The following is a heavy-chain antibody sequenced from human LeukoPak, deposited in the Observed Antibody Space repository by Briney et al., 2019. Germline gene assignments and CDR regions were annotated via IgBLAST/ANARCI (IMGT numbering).Heavy chain of an antibody. V-gene: IGHV3-23*01. J-gene: IGHJ4*02. Sequence: GGSLRLSCAASGSTFSSYAMSWVRQAPGKGLEWVSAISGSGGSTYYADSVKGRFTISRDNSKNTLYLQMNSLRAEDAALYYCAKLSRIAVAGTATRLYYFDYWGQGTLVTVSS. D-gene: IGHD6-19*01. CDR2: ISGSGGST. CDR1: GSTFSSYA. CDR3: AKLSRIAVAGTATRLYYFDY.